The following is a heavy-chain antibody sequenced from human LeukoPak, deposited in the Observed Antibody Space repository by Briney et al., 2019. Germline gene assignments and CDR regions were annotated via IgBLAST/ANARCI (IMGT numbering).Heavy chain of an antibody. CDR3: AREAESSGYYYVGDYFDC. J-gene: IGHJ4*02. CDR1: GFTFSDYY. D-gene: IGHD3-22*01. CDR2: ISSSGSTI. Sequence: GGSLRLSCAASGFTFSDYYMSWIRQAPGKGLEWVSYISSSGSTIYYADSVKGRFTISRDNAKNSLYLQMNSLRAEDTAVYYCAREAESSGYYYVGDYFDCWGQGTLVTVSS. V-gene: IGHV3-11*01.